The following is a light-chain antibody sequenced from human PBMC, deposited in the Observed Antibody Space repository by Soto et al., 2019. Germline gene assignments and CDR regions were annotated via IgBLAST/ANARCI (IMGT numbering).Light chain of an antibody. V-gene: IGLV1-40*01. CDR1: SSNIGAGYD. J-gene: IGLJ2*01. Sequence: QPVLTQPPSVSGAPGQSVTISCTGSSSNIGAGYDVHWYQQVPGTAPKLLIYGNINRPSGVPDRFSGSKSGTSASLAITGLQADDEADYYCQSYDSSLTVVFGGGTKLTVL. CDR2: GNI. CDR3: QSYDSSLTVV.